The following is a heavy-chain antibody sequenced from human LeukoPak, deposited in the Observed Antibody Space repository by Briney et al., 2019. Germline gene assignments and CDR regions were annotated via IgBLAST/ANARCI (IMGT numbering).Heavy chain of an antibody. CDR2: ISGSGGST. CDR3: AKGLVWPAYQPFDS. Sequence: GGSLRLSCAASGFTFSSYAMSWVRQAPGKGLEWVSAISGSGGSTCYADSVKGRFTISRDNSKNTLYLQMNSLRGEDTAVYYCAKGLVWPAYQPFDSWGQGTLVTVSS. J-gene: IGHJ4*02. V-gene: IGHV3-23*01. D-gene: IGHD3/OR15-3a*01. CDR1: GFTFSSYA.